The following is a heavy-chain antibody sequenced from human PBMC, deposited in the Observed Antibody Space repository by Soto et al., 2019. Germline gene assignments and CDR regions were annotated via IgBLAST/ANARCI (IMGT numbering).Heavy chain of an antibody. J-gene: IGHJ6*02. Sequence: ASVKVSCKGSGYTFTSYGISWVRQAPGQGLEWMGWISAYNGNTNYAQKLQGRVTMTTDTSTSTAYMELRSLRSDDTAVYYCARXGSITGTLNYYYYGMDVWGQGTTVTVSS. D-gene: IGHD1-7*01. CDR3: ARXGSITGTLNYYYYGMDV. CDR1: GYTFTSYG. V-gene: IGHV1-18*01. CDR2: ISAYNGNT.